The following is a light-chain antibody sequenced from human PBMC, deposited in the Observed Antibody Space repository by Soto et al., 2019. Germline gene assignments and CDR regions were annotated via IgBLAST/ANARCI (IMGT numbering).Light chain of an antibody. Sequence: EIVLTQSPGTLSLSAGDGVSLSCRASQTVPNNYLAWYQQKPDQAPRLLIFGASNRATGIPDRFGGSGSGTDFTLSISRVEPEDFAVYYCQQYGASPLTFGGGARLEVK. J-gene: IGKJ4*01. CDR2: GAS. CDR3: QQYGASPLT. V-gene: IGKV3-20*01. CDR1: QTVPNNY.